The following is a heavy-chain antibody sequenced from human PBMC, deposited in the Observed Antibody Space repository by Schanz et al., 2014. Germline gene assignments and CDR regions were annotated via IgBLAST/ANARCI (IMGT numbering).Heavy chain of an antibody. V-gene: IGHV3-21*06. CDR1: GFTFITYT. CDR3: ARGIGGYGANNYFDY. D-gene: IGHD5-12*01. CDR2: ISGRSSHI. J-gene: IGHJ4*02. Sequence: EVQLLESGGGLVQPGGSLRLSCAASGFTFITYTMNWVRQAPGKGLEWVSSISGRSSHIYYADSVKGRFSISRDNAKNSLYLQLNSLRSEDTAVYSCARGIGGYGANNYFDYWGQGTLVTVSS.